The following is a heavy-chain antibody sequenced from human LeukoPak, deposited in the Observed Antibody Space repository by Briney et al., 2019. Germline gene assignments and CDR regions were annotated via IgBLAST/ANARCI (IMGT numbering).Heavy chain of an antibody. CDR1: GGSISSYY. D-gene: IGHD6-19*01. CDR2: IYYNGAT. J-gene: IGHJ4*02. V-gene: IGHV4-59*04. CDR3: AKELRIPALADTGDY. Sequence: PSETLSLTCTVSGGSISSYYWSWIRQPPGKGLEWIGTIYYNGATQYNPSLKSRVAISVDTSKNQFSLRLTSVTATDAAMYYCAKELRIPALADTGDYWGQGTPVTVSS.